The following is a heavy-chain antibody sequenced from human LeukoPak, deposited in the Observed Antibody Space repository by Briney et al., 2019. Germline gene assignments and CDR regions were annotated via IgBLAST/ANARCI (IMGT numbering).Heavy chain of an antibody. CDR1: GFTFSSYS. CDR2: IRSGGTNT. V-gene: IGHV3-21*01. CDR3: ARMNYVSSGWGAPFDY. Sequence: GGSLRLSCAASGFTFSSYSMNWVRQAPGKGLEWVSSIRSGGTNTDYTGSVKGRFTISRDNAKNSLYLQMNSLRAEDTAVYYCARMNYVSSGWGAPFDYWGQGTLVTVSS. J-gene: IGHJ4*02. D-gene: IGHD1-7*01.